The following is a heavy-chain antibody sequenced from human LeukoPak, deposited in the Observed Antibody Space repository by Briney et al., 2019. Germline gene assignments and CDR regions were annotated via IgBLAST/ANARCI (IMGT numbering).Heavy chain of an antibody. CDR2: MYYSGST. J-gene: IGHJ4*02. CDR3: ARHVSTIGESFFDY. V-gene: IGHV4-39*01. Sequence: PSETLSLTCTVSGGSISSSSYYWGWIRQPPGKGLEWIGSMYYSGSTYYSPSLKSRVTISADTSKNQFSLKLGSVTAADTAVYYCARHVSTIGESFFDYWGQGTLVTVSS. D-gene: IGHD2/OR15-2a*01. CDR1: GGSISSSSYY.